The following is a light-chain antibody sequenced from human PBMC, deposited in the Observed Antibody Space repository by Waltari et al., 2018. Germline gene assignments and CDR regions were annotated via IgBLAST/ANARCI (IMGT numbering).Light chain of an antibody. V-gene: IGKV1-5*03. CDR3: QQYDTVPYT. J-gene: IGKJ2*01. CDR1: QNIHSW. Sequence: DIQMTQSPSTLSASLGDRVSITCRASQNIHSWLAWYQRKPGKAPKLLFYKASTLQTGVPSRFSGSVSGTDFTLTISSLQPDDFATYYCQQYDTVPYTFGLGTKVE. CDR2: KAS.